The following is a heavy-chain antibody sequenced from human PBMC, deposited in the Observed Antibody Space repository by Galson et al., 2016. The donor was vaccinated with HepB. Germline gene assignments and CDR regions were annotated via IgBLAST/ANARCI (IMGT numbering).Heavy chain of an antibody. D-gene: IGHD4/OR15-4a*01. V-gene: IGHV3-74*01. J-gene: IGHJ4*02. CDR3: ARDYANLDY. Sequence: SLRLSCAASGFTLSNFWMHWVRQAPGKGLMWVSGINSAGSTTNYADSVKGRVTISRDNAGNMVYLQMDSLRAEDTAVYYCARDYANLDYWGQGTLVTVSS. CDR1: GFTLSNFW. CDR2: INSAGSTT.